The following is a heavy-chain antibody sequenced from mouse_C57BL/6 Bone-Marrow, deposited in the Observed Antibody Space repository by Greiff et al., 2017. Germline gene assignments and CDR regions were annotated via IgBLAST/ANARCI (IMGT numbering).Heavy chain of an antibody. Sequence: VQLKESGPGMVKPSQSLSLTCTVTGYSITSGYDWHWIRHFPGNKLEWMGYISYSGSTNYNPSLKSRISITHDTSKNHFFLKLNSVTTEDTATYYCARDYYGSSSYYYAMDYWGQGTSVTVSS. CDR3: ARDYYGSSSYYYAMDY. CDR2: ISYSGST. J-gene: IGHJ4*01. CDR1: GYSITSGYD. D-gene: IGHD1-1*01. V-gene: IGHV3-1*01.